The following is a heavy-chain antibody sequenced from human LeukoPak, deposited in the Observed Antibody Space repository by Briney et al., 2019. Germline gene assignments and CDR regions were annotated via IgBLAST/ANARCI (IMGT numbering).Heavy chain of an antibody. J-gene: IGHJ5*02. CDR3: ARGLTVRGNWFDP. CDR1: GYTFTSYD. CDR2: MNPNSGNT. D-gene: IGHD3-16*01. V-gene: IGHV1-8*01. Sequence: ASVKVSCKASGYTFTSYDINWVRQATGQGLEWMGWMNPNSGNTGYAQKSQGRVTMTRNTSISTAYMELSSLRSEDTAVYYCARGLTVRGNWFDPWGQGTLVTVSS.